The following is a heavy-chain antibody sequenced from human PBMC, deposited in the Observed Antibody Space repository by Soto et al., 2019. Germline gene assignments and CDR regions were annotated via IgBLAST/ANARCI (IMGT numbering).Heavy chain of an antibody. CDR2: IIPIFGTA. J-gene: IGHJ6*02. D-gene: IGHD6-13*01. CDR3: ARDDIMAAAGTKGEYYYYYYGMDV. CDR1: GGTFSSYA. V-gene: IGHV1-69*13. Sequence: VASVKVSCKASGGTFSSYAVSWVRQAPGQGLEWMGGIIPIFGTANYAQKFQGRVTITADESTSTAYMELSSLRSEDTAVYYCARDDIMAAAGTKGEYYYYYYGMDVWGQGTTVTVSS.